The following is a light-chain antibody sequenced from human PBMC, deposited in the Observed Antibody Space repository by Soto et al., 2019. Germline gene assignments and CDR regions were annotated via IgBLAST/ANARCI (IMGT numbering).Light chain of an antibody. CDR2: GAS. V-gene: IGKV3-20*01. J-gene: IGKJ1*01. CDR1: QSVGSSH. CDR3: QQYGSSGT. Sequence: EVVLPQSPGTLCLSPGERATLSCRASQSVGSSHLAWYQQKPGQAPSLLTSGASSRATGIPDRFSGNGSGTDFTLTISSLEPEDFAVYYCQQYGSSGTFGQGTKVDI.